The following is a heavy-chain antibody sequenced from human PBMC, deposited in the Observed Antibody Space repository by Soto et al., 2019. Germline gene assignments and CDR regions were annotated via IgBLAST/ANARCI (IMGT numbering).Heavy chain of an antibody. Sequence: QVQLVQSGAEVKKPGSSVKVSCKASGGTFSSYAISWVRQAPGQGLEWMGGIIPIFGTANYAQKFQGRVTITADESTSTAYMELSSLRSEDTAVYYCASPSRYGGSYYYYGMDVWGQGTTVTVSS. CDR1: GGTFSSYA. CDR2: IIPIFGTA. D-gene: IGHD5-18*01. CDR3: ASPSRYGGSYYYYGMDV. J-gene: IGHJ6*02. V-gene: IGHV1-69*01.